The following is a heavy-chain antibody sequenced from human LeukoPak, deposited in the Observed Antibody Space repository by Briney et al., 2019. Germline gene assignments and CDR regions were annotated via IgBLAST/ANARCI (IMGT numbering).Heavy chain of an antibody. CDR3: ARGGIQLWLWVGRFGWFDP. Sequence: ASVKVSCKASGYTFTSYDINWVRQATGQGLEWMGWMNPNSGNTGYAQKFQGRVTMTRNTSISTAYMELSSLRSEDTAVYYCARGGIQLWLWVGRFGWFDPWGQGTLVTVSS. CDR2: MNPNSGNT. CDR1: GYTFTSYD. V-gene: IGHV1-8*01. J-gene: IGHJ5*02. D-gene: IGHD5-18*01.